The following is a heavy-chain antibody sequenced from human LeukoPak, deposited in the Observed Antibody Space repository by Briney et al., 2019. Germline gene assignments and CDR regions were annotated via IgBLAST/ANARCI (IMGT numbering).Heavy chain of an antibody. V-gene: IGHV3-48*02. Sequence: GGSLRLSCAASGFTFSSYSMNWVRQAPGKGPEWVSHITGSSTKIYYADSVKGRFTISRDNAKNLVYLQMNSLRDEDTAVYYCARGGPHDYWGQGTLVTVSS. D-gene: IGHD5-12*01. CDR1: GFTFSSYS. CDR3: ARGGPHDY. CDR2: ITGSSTKI. J-gene: IGHJ4*02.